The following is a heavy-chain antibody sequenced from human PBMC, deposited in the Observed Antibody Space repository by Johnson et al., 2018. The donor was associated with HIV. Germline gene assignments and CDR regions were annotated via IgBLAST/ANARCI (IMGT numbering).Heavy chain of an antibody. D-gene: IGHD6-19*01. Sequence: VQLVESGGGLVKPGGSLRLSCAASGFTFSDYYMSWIRQAPGKGLEWIARTRDKANSYSTEYAASVKGRFIISRDGLKDSLYLQMNSLKSEDTAVYFCARRADTSGWYAAFDLWGQGTMVTVSS. J-gene: IGHJ3*01. CDR1: GFTFSDYY. CDR2: TRDKANSYST. CDR3: ARRADTSGWYAAFDL. V-gene: IGHV3-72*01.